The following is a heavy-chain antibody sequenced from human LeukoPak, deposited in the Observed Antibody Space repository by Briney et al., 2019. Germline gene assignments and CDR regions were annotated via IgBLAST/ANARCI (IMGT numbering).Heavy chain of an antibody. CDR3: AKDEWPTDFWNFAC. V-gene: IGHV3-23*01. CDR2: IYGSGGGT. J-gene: IGHJ4*02. CDR1: GFTFSTYT. Sequence: PGGSLRLSCAASGFTFSTYTMSWVRQAPGKGLEWVSAIYGSGGGTFYADSVKGRFTISRDNSKNTLYLEMSSLRAEDTAVYFCAKDEWPTDFWNFACWGQGTLVTVSS. D-gene: IGHD3-3*01.